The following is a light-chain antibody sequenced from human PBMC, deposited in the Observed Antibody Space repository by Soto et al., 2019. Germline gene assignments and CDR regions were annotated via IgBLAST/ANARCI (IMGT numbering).Light chain of an antibody. J-gene: IGKJ4*01. CDR1: QSVSSD. CDR2: GAS. Sequence: EIVLTQSPATLSVAPGERATLSCRASQSVSSDLAWFQQKPGQAPRLLMYGASTRATGIPARFSGRGSGTEFTLTISSLPSEGFELFHFQQYNNWPLTFGGGTKGEIK. V-gene: IGKV3-15*01. CDR3: QQYNNWPLT.